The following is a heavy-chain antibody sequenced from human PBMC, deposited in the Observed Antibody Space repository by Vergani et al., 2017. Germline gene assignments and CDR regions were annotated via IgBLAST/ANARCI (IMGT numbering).Heavy chain of an antibody. CDR1: GGSVSTGSYY. Sequence: QVQLQESGPGLVKPSETLSLTCTVSGGSVSTGSYYWSWIRQPPGKGLEWIGYIYYNGNTNYNPSLKSRVTISLDTSKNQFFLKLNSVTAADTAVYYCARHTLWSYGYWGQGTLVTVSS. CDR2: IYYNGNT. V-gene: IGHV4-61*01. D-gene: IGHD3-10*01. J-gene: IGHJ4*02. CDR3: ARHTLWSYGY.